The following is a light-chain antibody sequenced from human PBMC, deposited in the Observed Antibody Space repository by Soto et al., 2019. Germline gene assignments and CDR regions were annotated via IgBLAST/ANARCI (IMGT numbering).Light chain of an antibody. Sequence: ENGLTQSPGTLSLSPGERATLSCRASQAVSRSYIAWYQKKPGLAPSLLIYGVSARATGIPDRCSGSGYGTDCTLTISRLEPEDFAVYYCQQYGTAPWTFGQGTMVEIK. CDR2: GVS. CDR3: QQYGTAPWT. J-gene: IGKJ1*01. V-gene: IGKV3-20*01. CDR1: QAVSRSY.